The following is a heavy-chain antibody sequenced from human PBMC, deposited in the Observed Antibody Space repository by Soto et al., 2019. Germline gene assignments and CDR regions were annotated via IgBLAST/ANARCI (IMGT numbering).Heavy chain of an antibody. Sequence: QVQLVQSGAEVKKPGSSVKVSCKVSGGTFSSYAISWVRQAPGQGLEWMGGIIPIFDTTNYAQSLQGRVTITADESTSTAYMELDSLRSADTAIYYCARPISTSTSPGNPYSGMDVWGQGTTVTVSS. D-gene: IGHD1-1*01. CDR1: GGTFSSYA. V-gene: IGHV1-69*01. J-gene: IGHJ6*02. CDR3: ARPISTSTSPGNPYSGMDV. CDR2: IIPIFDTT.